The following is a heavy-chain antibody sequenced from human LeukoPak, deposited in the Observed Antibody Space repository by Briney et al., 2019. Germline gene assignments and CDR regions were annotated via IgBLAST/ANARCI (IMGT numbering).Heavy chain of an antibody. CDR3: AKKMGSGTYSAFDI. J-gene: IGHJ3*02. D-gene: IGHD1-26*01. V-gene: IGHV3-23*01. CDR2: MSGSGGST. Sequence: PGGSLRLSCAASGFTFSSYAMSWVRQAPGKGLEWVSAMSGSGGSTYYADSVKGRFTICRDNSKNTLYLQMNSLRAEDTAVYYCAKKMGSGTYSAFDIWGQGTMVTVSS. CDR1: GFTFSSYA.